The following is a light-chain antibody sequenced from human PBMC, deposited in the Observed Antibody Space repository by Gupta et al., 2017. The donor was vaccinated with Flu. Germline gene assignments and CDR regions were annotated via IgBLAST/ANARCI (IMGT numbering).Light chain of an antibody. Sequence: QSALTPPPPATGSPGQSITISCTGTSSDVGGYNYVSWYQQHPGKAPKLIIYEVNKRPSGVPDRFSGSKSGNTASLTVSGLLAEDEADYYCCSYGGSKFFGGGTKLTVL. CDR2: EVN. V-gene: IGLV2-8*01. CDR1: SSDVGGYNY. CDR3: CSYGGSKF. J-gene: IGLJ2*01.